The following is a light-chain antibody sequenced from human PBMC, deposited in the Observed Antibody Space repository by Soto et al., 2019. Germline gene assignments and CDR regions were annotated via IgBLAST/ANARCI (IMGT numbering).Light chain of an antibody. CDR3: TSSTTDSLYV. CDR1: SSDVGGSKY. CDR2: KVN. J-gene: IGLJ1*01. V-gene: IGLV2-14*01. Sequence: QSVLTQPASVSGSPGHSITISCTGTSSDVGGSKYVSWYQQCPGKVPKLIINKVNNRPSGVSNRFSGSKSGNTASLTISGLLAEDEADYFCTSSTTDSLYVFGSGTKVTVL.